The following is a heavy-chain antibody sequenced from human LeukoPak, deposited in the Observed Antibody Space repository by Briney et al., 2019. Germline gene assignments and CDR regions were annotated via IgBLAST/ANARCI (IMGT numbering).Heavy chain of an antibody. Sequence: GGSLRLSCAASGFTFSSYSMNWGRQAPGKGLEWVSSISSSSYIHYADSMKGRFTISRDNAKNSLYLQMNSLRAEDTAVYYCAKHQAAAHFDYWGQGTLVTVSS. CDR3: AKHQAAAHFDY. CDR2: ISSSSYI. CDR1: GFTFSSYS. J-gene: IGHJ4*02. D-gene: IGHD6-13*01. V-gene: IGHV3-21*01.